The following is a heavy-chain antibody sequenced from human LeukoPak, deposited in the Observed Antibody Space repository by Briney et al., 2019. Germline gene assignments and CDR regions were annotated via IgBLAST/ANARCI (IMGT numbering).Heavy chain of an antibody. CDR3: TRDGSGNYDGSFDI. Sequence: GGSLRLSCVVSGFSLRSYEMNWVRRPPGKGLEWVSYISSSGGTIYYADSVKGRFTISRDTAKNSLYLQTNSLRGEDTAVYYCTRDGSGNYDGSFDIWGQGTMVTVSS. D-gene: IGHD3-10*01. J-gene: IGHJ3*02. CDR2: ISSSGGTI. CDR1: GFSLRSYE. V-gene: IGHV3-48*03.